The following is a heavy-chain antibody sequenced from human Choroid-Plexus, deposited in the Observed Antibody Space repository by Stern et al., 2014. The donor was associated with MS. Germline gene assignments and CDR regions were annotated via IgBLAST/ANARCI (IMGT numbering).Heavy chain of an antibody. CDR2: VSYDGSNK. D-gene: IGHD2/OR15-2a*01. J-gene: IGHJ5*02. V-gene: IGHV3-30*18. CDR1: GFTFGSCA. Sequence: VHLVESGGGVVQPGRPLRLSCVASGFTFGSCAMHWVRQAPGKGLEWVAGVSYDGSNKYYADSVKGRFTISRDNSQNTLYMQMSSLRPEDTAVYYCAKDRQYLTYIFDHWGQGSLVTVSS. CDR3: AKDRQYLTYIFDH.